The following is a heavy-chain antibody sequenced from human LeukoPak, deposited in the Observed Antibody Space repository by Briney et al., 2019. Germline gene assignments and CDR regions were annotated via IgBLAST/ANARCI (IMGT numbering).Heavy chain of an antibody. CDR3: ARHSYDDSSGPVDY. Sequence: ASETLSLSCTVSGGSISSSSYYWGWIRPPPGKGLEWIGSINYSGSTYYNPSLKSRVTISVDTSKNQFSLKLSSVTAADTAVYYCARHSYDDSSGPVDYWGQGTLVTVSS. CDR1: GGSISSSSYY. V-gene: IGHV4-39*01. D-gene: IGHD3-22*01. J-gene: IGHJ4*02. CDR2: INYSGST.